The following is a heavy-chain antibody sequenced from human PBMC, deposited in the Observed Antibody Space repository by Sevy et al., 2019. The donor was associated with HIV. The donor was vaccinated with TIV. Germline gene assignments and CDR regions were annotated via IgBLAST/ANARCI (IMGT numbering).Heavy chain of an antibody. D-gene: IGHD6-19*01. V-gene: IGHV3-21*01. CDR2: ISSSSSYI. Sequence: GGSLRLSCAASGFTFSSYSMNWVRQAPGKGLEWVSSISSSSSYIYYAHSVKGRFTISRDNAKNSLYLQMNSLRAEDTAVYYCASLSGWFDYWGQGTLVTVSS. J-gene: IGHJ4*02. CDR1: GFTFSSYS. CDR3: ASLSGWFDY.